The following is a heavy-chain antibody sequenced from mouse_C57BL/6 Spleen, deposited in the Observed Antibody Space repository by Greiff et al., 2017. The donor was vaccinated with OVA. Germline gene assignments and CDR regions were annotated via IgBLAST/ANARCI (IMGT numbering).Heavy chain of an antibody. CDR2: INPYNGDT. D-gene: IGHD1-1*02. CDR1: GYSFTGYF. Sequence: EVQLQQSGPELVKPGDSVKISCKASGYSFTGYFMNWVMQSHGKSLEWIGRINPYNGDTFYNQKFKGKATLTVDKSSSTAHMELRSLTSKDSAVYYCARNYGLYYAMDYWGQGTSVTVSS. V-gene: IGHV1-20*01. J-gene: IGHJ4*01. CDR3: ARNYGLYYAMDY.